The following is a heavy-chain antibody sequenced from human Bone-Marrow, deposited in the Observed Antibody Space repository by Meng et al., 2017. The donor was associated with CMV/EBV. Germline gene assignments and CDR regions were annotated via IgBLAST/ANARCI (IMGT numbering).Heavy chain of an antibody. Sequence: ASVKVSCKASGYTFTSYGISWVRQAPGQGLEWMGWISGYNGKTNYAQKFQDRVTMTTEKSTSTAYMELRSLRSDDTAVYYCARGGSIAARPGDYWGQGTLVTVSS. V-gene: IGHV1-18*01. J-gene: IGHJ4*02. CDR1: GYTFTSYG. D-gene: IGHD6-6*01. CDR3: ARGGSIAARPGDY. CDR2: ISGYNGKT.